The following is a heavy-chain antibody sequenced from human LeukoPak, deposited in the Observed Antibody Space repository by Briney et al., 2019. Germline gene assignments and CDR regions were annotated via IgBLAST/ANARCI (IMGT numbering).Heavy chain of an antibody. CDR3: AKAGEYCPYGSCYSENYYFDY. CDR2: ISGSGGST. J-gene: IGHJ4*02. CDR1: GFTFNTYA. D-gene: IGHD2-15*01. Sequence: GGSLRLSCAASGFTFNTYAMTWVRQAPGKGLEWVSGISGSGGSTSYSVKGRFTISRDNSKNTLYLQMTSLRAEDTAVYYCAKAGEYCPYGSCYSENYYFDYWGQGTLVTVSS. V-gene: IGHV3-23*01.